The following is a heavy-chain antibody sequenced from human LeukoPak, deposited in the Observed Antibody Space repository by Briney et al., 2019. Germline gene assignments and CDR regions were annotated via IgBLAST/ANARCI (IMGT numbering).Heavy chain of an antibody. Sequence: ASVKVSCKASGYTFTSYGISWVRQAPGQGLEWMGWINTNTGNPTYAQGFTGRFVFSLDTSVSTAYLQISSLKAEDTAVYYCAEKYSYGYIDWFDPWGQGTLVTVSS. CDR1: GYTFTSYG. J-gene: IGHJ5*02. V-gene: IGHV7-4-1*02. D-gene: IGHD5-18*01. CDR2: INTNTGNP. CDR3: AEKYSYGYIDWFDP.